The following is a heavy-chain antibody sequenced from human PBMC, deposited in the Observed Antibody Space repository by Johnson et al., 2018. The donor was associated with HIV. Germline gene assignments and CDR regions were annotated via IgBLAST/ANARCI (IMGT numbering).Heavy chain of an antibody. V-gene: IGHV3-30*14. CDR1: GFIFSSYY. CDR3: ARQGGRVFYAFDI. Sequence: QVQLVESGGGVVQPGRSLGLSCAASGFIFSSYYMHWVRQAPGKGLEWVAVISYDGSNKHYADSVKGRFTISRDNSKNTLYLQMNSLRAEDTAVYYCARQGGRVFYAFDIWGQGTMVTVSS. D-gene: IGHD3-16*01. J-gene: IGHJ3*02. CDR2: ISYDGSNK.